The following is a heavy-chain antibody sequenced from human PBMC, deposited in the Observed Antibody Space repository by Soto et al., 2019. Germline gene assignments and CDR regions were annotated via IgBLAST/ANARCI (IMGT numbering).Heavy chain of an antibody. CDR3: ARGGGYDNRGSCGY. D-gene: IGHD3-22*01. V-gene: IGHV3-30-3*01. J-gene: IGHJ4*02. CDR2: ISNDGNNQ. CDR1: GFTFSSYA. Sequence: QVQLVESGGGVVQPGRSLRLSCAASGFTFSSYAMHWVRQAPGKGLEWVAVISNDGNNQYYADSAKGRFTISRDNSKNTLYLQRNGLRAEDTAVYYCARGGGYDNRGSCGYWGQGTLVTVSS.